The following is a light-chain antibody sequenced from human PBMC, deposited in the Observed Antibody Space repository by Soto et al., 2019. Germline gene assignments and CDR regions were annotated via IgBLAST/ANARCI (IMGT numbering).Light chain of an antibody. CDR1: QSISSY. J-gene: IGKJ2*01. CDR3: QQSYSMYT. CDR2: AAS. Sequence: DIPMTQSPSSLSAYVGDRVTITCRASQSISSYLNWYQQKPGKAPKLLIYAASSLQSGVPSRFSGSGSGTDFTLTISSLQPEDFATYYCQQSYSMYTFGQGTKLEIK. V-gene: IGKV1-39*01.